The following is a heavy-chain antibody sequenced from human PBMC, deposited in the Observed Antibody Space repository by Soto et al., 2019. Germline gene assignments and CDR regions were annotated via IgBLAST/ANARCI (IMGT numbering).Heavy chain of an antibody. CDR2: IGTAGDT. CDR3: ARDSYYSNGNYYYYYGMDV. J-gene: IGHJ6*02. Sequence: GGSLRLSCAASGFTFSSYDMHWVRQATGKGLEWVSAIGTAGDTYYPGSVKGRFTISRENAKNSLYLQMNSLRAEDTAVYYCARDSYYSNGNYYYYYGMDVWGQGTTVTVSS. V-gene: IGHV3-13*01. CDR1: GFTFSSYD. D-gene: IGHD4-4*01.